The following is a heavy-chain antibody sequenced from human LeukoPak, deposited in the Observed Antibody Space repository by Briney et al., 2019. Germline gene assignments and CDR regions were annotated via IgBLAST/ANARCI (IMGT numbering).Heavy chain of an antibody. J-gene: IGHJ5*02. CDR1: GGSFSGYY. D-gene: IGHD3-3*01. V-gene: IGHV4-34*09. CDR2: IYYSGST. Sequence: SETLSLTCAVYGGSFSGYYWSWIRQPPGKGLEWIGYIYYSGSTYYNPSLKSRVTISVDTSKNQFSLKLSSVTAADTAVYYCARDTYYDFWSGYLDRIYWFDPWGQGTLVTVSS. CDR3: ARDTYYDFWSGYLDRIYWFDP.